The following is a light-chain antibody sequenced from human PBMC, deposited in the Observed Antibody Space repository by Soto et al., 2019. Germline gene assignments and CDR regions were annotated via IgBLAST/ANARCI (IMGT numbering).Light chain of an antibody. CDR2: WAS. J-gene: IGKJ5*01. CDR3: QQYYSTPIT. CDR1: LSVLYSSNYKNY. Sequence: DIVMTQSPDSLAVSLGERATINCKSSLSVLYSSNYKNYLAWYQQKPGQPPKLLIYWASTRESGVSDRFTGSGSGTDFTLTISSLQAEDVAVYYCQQYYSTPITFGQGTRLEIK. V-gene: IGKV4-1*01.